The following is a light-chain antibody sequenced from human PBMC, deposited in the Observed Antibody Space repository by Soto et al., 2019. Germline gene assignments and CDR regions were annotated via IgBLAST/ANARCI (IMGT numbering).Light chain of an antibody. CDR2: DNN. CDR3: GTWDTSLSAVV. CDR1: SSNIGNNY. J-gene: IGLJ1*01. V-gene: IGLV1-51*01. Sequence: QSVLTQPPSVSAAPGQKVTISCSGSSSNIGNNYVSWYQHLPGTAPKFLIYDNNKRPSGIPDRFSGSNSGTSATLGITGLQTGDEAEYYCGTWDTSLSAVVFGTGTKVTVL.